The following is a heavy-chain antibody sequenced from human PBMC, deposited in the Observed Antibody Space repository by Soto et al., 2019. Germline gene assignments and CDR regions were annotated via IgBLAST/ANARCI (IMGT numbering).Heavy chain of an antibody. CDR2: ISAYNGNT. V-gene: IGHV1-18*01. J-gene: IGHJ4*02. CDR3: ARVPYSSSWYLMGATTSSLDY. CDR1: GYTFTSYG. D-gene: IGHD6-13*01. Sequence: QVQLVQSGAEVKKPGASVKVSCKASGYTFTSYGISWVRQAPGQGLEWMGWISAYNGNTNYAQKLQGRVTMTTDTSTSTAYMELRSLRSDDTAVYYRARVPYSSSWYLMGATTSSLDYWGQGTLVTVSS.